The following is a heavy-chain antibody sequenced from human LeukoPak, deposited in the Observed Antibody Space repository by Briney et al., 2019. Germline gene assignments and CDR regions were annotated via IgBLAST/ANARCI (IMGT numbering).Heavy chain of an antibody. Sequence: GGSLRLSCAASGFIVNTYAMNWVRQAPGKGLEWVSAISGSGFNTYYADSVKGRFTISRDNSKSTLYLQMNSLRAEDTAVYYCASAPTGAELWGGFRDYWGQGTLVTVSS. CDR3: ASAPTGAELWGGFRDY. J-gene: IGHJ4*02. D-gene: IGHD5-18*01. V-gene: IGHV3-23*01. CDR1: GFIVNTYA. CDR2: ISGSGFNT.